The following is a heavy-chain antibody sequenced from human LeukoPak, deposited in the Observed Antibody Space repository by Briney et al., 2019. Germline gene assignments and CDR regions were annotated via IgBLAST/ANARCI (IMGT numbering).Heavy chain of an antibody. CDR3: ATDQNYNWIDWSPWFDA. J-gene: IGHJ5*02. Sequence: SAVKVSCKASGGTFSRYTISWVRLAPGEGLEGMGMIIPILGIANYAQTVQATVTITADKSTSTAYMELSSLRPEDTAVYYCATDQNYNWIDWSPWFDASGQRTLVTASS. CDR1: GGTFSRYT. V-gene: IGHV1-69*02. CDR2: IIPILGIA. D-gene: IGHD1-20*01.